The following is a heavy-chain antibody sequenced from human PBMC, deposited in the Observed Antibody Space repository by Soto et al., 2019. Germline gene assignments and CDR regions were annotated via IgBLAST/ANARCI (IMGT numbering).Heavy chain of an antibody. V-gene: IGHV3-23*01. CDR1: GFTFSSYA. CDR3: ANRRGAGGHFDY. J-gene: IGHJ4*02. CDR2: VSIGGST. D-gene: IGHD2-15*01. Sequence: DVQLLESGGGLVQPEGSLRLSCAASGFTFSSYAMGWVRQVPGKGLEWVAVVSIGGSTHYADSVRSRFIISRDNSKNTLSLQMNSLTAEDTAVYFCANRRGAGGHFDYWGQGALVTVSS.